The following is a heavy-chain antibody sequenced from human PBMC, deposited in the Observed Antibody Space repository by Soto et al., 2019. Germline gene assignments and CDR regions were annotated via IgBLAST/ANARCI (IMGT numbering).Heavy chain of an antibody. Sequence: QVQLQESGPGLVKPSQTLYLTCTVSGGSISTGGYYWTWIRQHPGKDLEWIGYIYYSGSTYYNPSLKSRVTISVDTSKNQFSLKLSSVTAADTAVYSCARGLSVTLFDNWGQGTLVTVSS. CDR1: GGSISTGGYY. CDR3: ARGLSVTLFDN. V-gene: IGHV4-31*03. D-gene: IGHD4-17*01. J-gene: IGHJ4*02. CDR2: IYYSGST.